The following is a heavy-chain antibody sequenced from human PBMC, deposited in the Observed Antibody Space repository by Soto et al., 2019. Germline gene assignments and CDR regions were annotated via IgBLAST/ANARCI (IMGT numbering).Heavy chain of an antibody. J-gene: IGHJ4*01. V-gene: IGHV5-51*01. CDR3: TRLANFFDFDN. CDR2: IYPGDSDT. D-gene: IGHD7-27*01. CDR1: GYILTNYW. Sequence: EGSLTISCRGPGYILTNYWLGWGRQVPWKGLAGMGIIYPGDSDTRYGPSFQGQITIPADKSISTAYVPWSSLKASDTAIHYCTRLANFFDFDNWGQGTLVTVSS.